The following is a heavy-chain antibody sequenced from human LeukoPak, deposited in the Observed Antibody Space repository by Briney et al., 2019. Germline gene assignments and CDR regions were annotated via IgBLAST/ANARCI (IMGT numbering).Heavy chain of an antibody. D-gene: IGHD4-17*01. CDR2: IKQDGSEK. Sequence: PGGSLRLSCAASGFTFSSYWMSWVRQAPRKGLEWVASIKQDGSEKYYVDSVKGRFTISRDNAKNSLYLQMNSLRAEDTALYYCARAPGEGWFDPWGQGTLVTVSS. J-gene: IGHJ5*02. V-gene: IGHV3-7*01. CDR3: ARAPGEGWFDP. CDR1: GFTFSSYW.